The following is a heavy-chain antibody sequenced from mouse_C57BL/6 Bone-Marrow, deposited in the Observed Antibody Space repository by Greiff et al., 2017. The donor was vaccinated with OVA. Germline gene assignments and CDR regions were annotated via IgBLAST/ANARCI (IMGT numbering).Heavy chain of an antibody. Sequence: QVQLQQPGAELVRPGTSVKLSCKASGYTFTSYWMHWVKQRPGQGLEWIGVIDPSDSYTNYNQKFKGKATLTVDTSSSTAYMQLSSLTSEDSAFNYCARRSDDYDVDYWGKGTTLTVSS. D-gene: IGHD2-4*01. CDR1: GYTFTSYW. J-gene: IGHJ2*01. CDR3: ARRSDDYDVDY. V-gene: IGHV1-59*01. CDR2: IDPSDSYT.